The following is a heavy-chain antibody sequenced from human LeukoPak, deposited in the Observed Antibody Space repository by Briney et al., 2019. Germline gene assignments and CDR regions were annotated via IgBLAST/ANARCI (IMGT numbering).Heavy chain of an antibody. CDR3: ASRLDSSGYYYGLNFDY. D-gene: IGHD3-22*01. V-gene: IGHV3-11*01. CDR2: ISSSGSTI. J-gene: IGHJ4*02. Sequence: GGSLRLSCAASGFTFSDYYMSWIRQAPGKGLEWVSYISSSGSTIYYADSVKGRFTISRDNAKNSLYLQMNSLRAEDTAVSYCASRLDSSGYYYGLNFDYWGQGTLVTVSS. CDR1: GFTFSDYY.